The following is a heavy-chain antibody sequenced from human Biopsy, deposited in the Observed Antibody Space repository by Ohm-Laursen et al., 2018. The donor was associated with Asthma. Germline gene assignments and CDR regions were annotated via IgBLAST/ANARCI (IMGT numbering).Heavy chain of an antibody. V-gene: IGHV1-2*06. Sequence: GASVKVSCKASGYPFIGYHIHWMRQAPGQGLEWMGRINSNSGATNYAQKFQGRVTMTRDTSISTAYMEVSRLRSDDTAVYYCAREVSTVDYGYYYFAMDVWGQGATVTVSS. CDR3: AREVSTVDYGYYYFAMDV. CDR2: INSNSGAT. CDR1: GYPFIGYH. J-gene: IGHJ6*02. D-gene: IGHD4-17*01.